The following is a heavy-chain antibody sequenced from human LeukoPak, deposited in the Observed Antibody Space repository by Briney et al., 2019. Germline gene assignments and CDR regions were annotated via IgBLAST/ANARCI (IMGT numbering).Heavy chain of an antibody. CDR1: GGSISSSSYY. V-gene: IGHV4-39*07. J-gene: IGHJ4*02. CDR2: IYYSGST. D-gene: IGHD6-6*01. CDR3: ARAVYSSSTPCDY. Sequence: SETLSLTCTVSGGSISSSSYYWGWIRQPPGKGLEWIGCIYYSGSTNYNPSLKSRVTISVDTSKNQFSLKLSSVTAADTAVYYCARAVYSSSTPCDYWGQGTLVTVSS.